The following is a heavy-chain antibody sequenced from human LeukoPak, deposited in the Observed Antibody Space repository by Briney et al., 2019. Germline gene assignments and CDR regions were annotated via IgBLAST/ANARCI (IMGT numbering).Heavy chain of an antibody. J-gene: IGHJ4*02. Sequence: GGSLRLSCAASGFTFSNYAMSWVRQAPGKGLVWVSRMNSDGSSTIYADSVKGRFTISRDNAKNTLYMQMNSLRAEDTAVYYCARGYSSGWNNLDYWGQGTLVTVSS. CDR1: GFTFSNYA. D-gene: IGHD6-19*01. V-gene: IGHV3-74*01. CDR2: MNSDGSST. CDR3: ARGYSSGWNNLDY.